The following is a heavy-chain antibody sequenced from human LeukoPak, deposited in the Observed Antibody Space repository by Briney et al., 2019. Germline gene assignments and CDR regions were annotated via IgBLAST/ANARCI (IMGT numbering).Heavy chain of an antibody. V-gene: IGHV4-59*01. Sequence: SETLSLTCTVSGGSISSYYWSWIRQPPGKGLEWIGYIYYSGSTNYNPSLKSRVTISVDTSKNQFSLKLSSVTAADTAVYYCARGGIQLWSVDYWGQGTLVTVSS. CDR3: ARGGIQLWSVDY. CDR2: IYYSGST. CDR1: GGSISSYY. J-gene: IGHJ4*02. D-gene: IGHD5-18*01.